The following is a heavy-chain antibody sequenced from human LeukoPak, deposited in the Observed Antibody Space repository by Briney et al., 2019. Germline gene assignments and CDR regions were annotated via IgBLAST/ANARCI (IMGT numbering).Heavy chain of an antibody. D-gene: IGHD4-17*01. CDR3: ARLAWAYGDEGGVGAFDI. J-gene: IGHJ3*02. CDR2: IIPIFGTA. CDR1: GGTFSSYA. V-gene: IGHV1-69*01. Sequence: SVKVSCKASGGTFSSYAISWVRQAPGEGLEWMGGIIPIFGTANYAQKFQGRVTITADESTSTAYMELSSLRSEDTAVYYCARLAWAYGDEGGVGAFDIWGQGTMVTVSS.